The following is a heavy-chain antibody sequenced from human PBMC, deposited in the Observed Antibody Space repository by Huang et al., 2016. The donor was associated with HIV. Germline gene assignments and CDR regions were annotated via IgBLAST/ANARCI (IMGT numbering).Heavy chain of an antibody. CDR1: GYTFSNYG. J-gene: IGHJ1*01. D-gene: IGHD2-21*02. Sequence: QVQLVQSGAEVKKPGASVKVSCKASGYTFSNYGNSWVRQGPGQGLEWRGGIRAQKPDPTDAQNLQGRGTLTTDTATSTAYLELTSLRSDDTAVYYCARGPLFGDREYFQHWGQGTLVTVSS. V-gene: IGHV1-18*04. CDR3: ARGPLFGDREYFQH. CDR2: IRAQKPDP.